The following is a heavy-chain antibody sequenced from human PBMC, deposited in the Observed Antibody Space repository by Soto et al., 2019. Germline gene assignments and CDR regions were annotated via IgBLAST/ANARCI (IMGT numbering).Heavy chain of an antibody. CDR2: IGRDSINT. Sequence: EVRLVESGGVVVQPGGSLRLSCAASGFMFDDFSMHWVRQAPGKGLEWVALIGRDSINTYYADSVRGRFIVSRDNSKNSLYLQMNSLRSEDTALYYCEKERDDASWTAFDHWGQGTLVTVSS. V-gene: IGHV3-43*01. D-gene: IGHD2-2*01. CDR3: EKERDDASWTAFDH. J-gene: IGHJ4*02. CDR1: GFMFDDFS.